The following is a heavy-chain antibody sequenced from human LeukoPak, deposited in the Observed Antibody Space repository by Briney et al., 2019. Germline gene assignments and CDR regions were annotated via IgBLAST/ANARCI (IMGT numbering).Heavy chain of an antibody. V-gene: IGHV5-51*01. CDR2: IYPGDSDT. J-gene: IGHJ3*02. Sequence: GESLKISCTGSGYSFTSYWIAWVRQMPGKGLEWMGIIYPGDSDTKYSPSFQGQVTISADKSISTAYLQWSSLKASDTAMYYCARRWNDAFDIWGQGTMVTVSS. CDR1: GYSFTSYW. CDR3: ARRWNDAFDI. D-gene: IGHD1-1*01.